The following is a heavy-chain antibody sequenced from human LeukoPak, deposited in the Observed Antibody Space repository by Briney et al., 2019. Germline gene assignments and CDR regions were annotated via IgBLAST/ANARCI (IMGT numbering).Heavy chain of an antibody. CDR2: INHSGST. D-gene: IGHD3-10*01. Sequence: SETLSLTCAVYGGSFSGYYWSWIRQPPGKGLGWIGEINHSGSTNYNPSLKSRVTISVDTSKNQFSLKLSSVTAADTAVYYCARGRRITMVRGVRGNWFDPWGQGTLVTVSS. CDR3: ARGRRITMVRGVRGNWFDP. J-gene: IGHJ5*02. V-gene: IGHV4-34*01. CDR1: GGSFSGYY.